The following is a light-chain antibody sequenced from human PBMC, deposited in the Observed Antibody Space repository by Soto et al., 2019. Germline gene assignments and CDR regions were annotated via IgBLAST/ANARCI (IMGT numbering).Light chain of an antibody. CDR2: RNN. J-gene: IGLJ1*01. CDR1: TSNIGSNY. CDR3: ATWDDSLSGYI. V-gene: IGLV1-47*01. Sequence: QSVLTQPPSASGTPGQRVTISCSGSTSNIGSNYVYWYQQLPGTAPKLLIYRNNQRPSGVPDRFSGAKSGTSASLAISGLRTEDEADYSCATWDDSLSGYIFGTGTKVT.